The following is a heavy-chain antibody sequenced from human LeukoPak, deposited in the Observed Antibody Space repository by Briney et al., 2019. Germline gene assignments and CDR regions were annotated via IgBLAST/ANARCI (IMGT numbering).Heavy chain of an antibody. Sequence: SETLSLTCAVYGGSFSGYYWSWIRQPPGKGLEWIGEINHSGSTNYNPSLKSRVTISVDTSKNQFSLKLSSVTAADTAVYYCAKRVAVAGKNFDYWGQGTLVTVSS. V-gene: IGHV4-34*01. CDR2: INHSGST. D-gene: IGHD6-19*01. J-gene: IGHJ4*02. CDR3: AKRVAVAGKNFDY. CDR1: GGSFSGYY.